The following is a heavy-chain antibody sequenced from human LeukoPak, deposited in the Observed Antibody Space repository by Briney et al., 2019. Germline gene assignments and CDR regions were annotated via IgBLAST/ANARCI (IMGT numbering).Heavy chain of an antibody. CDR3: ARDTRSSGCSFDY. D-gene: IGHD3-22*01. CDR1: GYSISSGYY. V-gene: IGHV4-38-2*02. Sequence: PSETLSLTCTVSGYSISSGYYWGWIRQPPGKGLEWIGSIYHSGSTYYNPSLKSRVTISVDTSKNQFSLKLSSVTAADTAVYYCARDTRSSGCSFDYWGQGTLVTVSS. CDR2: IYHSGST. J-gene: IGHJ4*02.